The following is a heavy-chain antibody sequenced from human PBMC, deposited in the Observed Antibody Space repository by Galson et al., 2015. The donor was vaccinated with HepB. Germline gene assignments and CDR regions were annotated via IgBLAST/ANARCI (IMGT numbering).Heavy chain of an antibody. CDR1: GFTFTNYA. D-gene: IGHD3-3*01. CDR3: AKGLSPSRITIFGDPDY. J-gene: IGHJ4*02. V-gene: IGHV3-23*01. CDR2: LSGSGDTT. Sequence: SLRLSCAASGFTFTNYAMTWVRQAPGKGLEWVSTLSGSGDTTYYADSVKGRFTISRDSSKNTLYLQMNSLRAEDTAIYYCAKGLSPSRITIFGDPDYWGQGTLVTVSS.